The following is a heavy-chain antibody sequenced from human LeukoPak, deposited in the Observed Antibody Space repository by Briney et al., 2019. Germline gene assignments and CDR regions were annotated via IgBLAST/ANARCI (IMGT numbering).Heavy chain of an antibody. CDR3: AKDRGSYGTNWFDP. V-gene: IGHV3-30*18. J-gene: IGHJ5*02. CDR2: ISYDGSNK. CDR1: GFTFSSYG. D-gene: IGHD1-26*01. Sequence: PGGSLRLSCAASGFTFSSYGMHWVRQAPGKGLEWVAVISYDGSNKYYADSVKGRFTISRDNSKNTLYLQMNSLRAEDTAVYYCAKDRGSYGTNWFDPWGQGTLVTVSS.